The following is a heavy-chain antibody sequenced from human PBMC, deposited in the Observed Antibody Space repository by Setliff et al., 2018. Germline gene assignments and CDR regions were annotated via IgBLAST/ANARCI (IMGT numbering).Heavy chain of an antibody. CDR1: GYTFRSYA. D-gene: IGHD6-6*01. CDR3: APSHQYSSSPFDY. J-gene: IGHJ4*02. Sequence: ASVKVSCKASGYTFRSYAMHWVRQAPGQRLEWMGWINAGNGNTKYSQKFQGRVTITRDTSASTAYMELSSLRSEDTAVYYCAPSHQYSSSPFDYWGQGTLVTVSS. V-gene: IGHV1-3*01. CDR2: INAGNGNT.